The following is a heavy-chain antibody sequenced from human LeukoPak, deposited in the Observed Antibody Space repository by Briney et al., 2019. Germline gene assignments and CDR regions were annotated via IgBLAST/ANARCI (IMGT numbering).Heavy chain of an antibody. J-gene: IGHJ6*03. CDR3: ARKRSGVLSAGLEGLFASYYTYYYMDV. CDR2: INPSDGAT. V-gene: IGHV1-46*01. CDR1: GYTFTMYS. D-gene: IGHD3-3*01. Sequence: ASVKVSCKTSGYTFTMYSIHWVRQAPGQGLEWMGMINPSDGATTYAQRFQGRVTMTRDMSTTTVYMDLRSLRSEDTAVDFCARKRSGVLSAGLEGLFASYYTYYYMDVWGRGTTVTVSS.